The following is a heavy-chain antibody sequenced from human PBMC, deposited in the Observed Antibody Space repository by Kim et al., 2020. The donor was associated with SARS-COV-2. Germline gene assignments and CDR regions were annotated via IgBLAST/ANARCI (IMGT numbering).Heavy chain of an antibody. V-gene: IGHV3-48*02. J-gene: IGHJ4*02. CDR3: AREGGYSGYDLDI. D-gene: IGHD5-12*01. Sequence: YADSLKGRFTISRDNAKNSLYLQMNSLRDEDTAVYYWAREGGYSGYDLDIWGQGTLVTVSS.